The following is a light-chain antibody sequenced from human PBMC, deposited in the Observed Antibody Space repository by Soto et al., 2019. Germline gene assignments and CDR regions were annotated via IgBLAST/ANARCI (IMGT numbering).Light chain of an antibody. V-gene: IGKV3-20*01. CDR1: QSVSSSH. Sequence: EIVLTQSPGPLSFSPGARATLSCRASQSVSSSHLAWYQQKPGQAPRLLIYGASNRATGIPDRFSGSGSGTDFTLTISRLEPEDFAVYYCQQYGSSGTFGQGTKVDI. CDR3: QQYGSSGT. CDR2: GAS. J-gene: IGKJ1*01.